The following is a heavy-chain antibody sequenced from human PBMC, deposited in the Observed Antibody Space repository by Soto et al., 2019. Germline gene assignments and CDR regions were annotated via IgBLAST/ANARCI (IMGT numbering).Heavy chain of an antibody. J-gene: IGHJ5*02. D-gene: IGHD4-17*01. V-gene: IGHV2-5*01. Sequence: QITLKESGPTLVKPTQTLTLTCTFSGFSLTTAGAGVGWIRQPPGKALEWLALIYWNDDTRYSPSLKSRLTITKDTSKNQVVLRMTNMDPVDTATYYCAQRGYGNYPRDNWFDPWGQGILVIVSS. CDR3: AQRGYGNYPRDNWFDP. CDR1: GFSLTTAGAG. CDR2: IYWNDDT.